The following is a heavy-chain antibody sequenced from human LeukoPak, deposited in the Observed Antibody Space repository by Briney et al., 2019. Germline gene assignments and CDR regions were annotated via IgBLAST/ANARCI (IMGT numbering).Heavy chain of an antibody. Sequence: PSETLSLTCTVSGGSISSSSYYWGWIRQPPGKGLEWIGSIYYSGSTYYNPSLKSRVTISVDTSKNQFSLKLSSVTAADTAVYYCARGEWEEPDYWGQGTLVTVSS. V-gene: IGHV4-39*01. CDR2: IYYSGST. CDR3: ARGEWEEPDY. CDR1: GGSISSSSYY. J-gene: IGHJ4*02. D-gene: IGHD1-26*01.